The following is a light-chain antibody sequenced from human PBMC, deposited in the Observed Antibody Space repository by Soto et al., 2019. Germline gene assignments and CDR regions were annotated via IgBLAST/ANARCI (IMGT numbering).Light chain of an antibody. Sequence: ECVLTQSPVTLSLSPGERATLSCRASQSFRGLLAWYQQKPGQAPRLLIYDAYNRATGIPPRFSGSGSGTDFTLTISSLEPEDSAVYYCQQRHMWPITFGQGTRLEIK. CDR1: QSFRGL. J-gene: IGKJ5*01. V-gene: IGKV3-11*01. CDR3: QQRHMWPIT. CDR2: DAY.